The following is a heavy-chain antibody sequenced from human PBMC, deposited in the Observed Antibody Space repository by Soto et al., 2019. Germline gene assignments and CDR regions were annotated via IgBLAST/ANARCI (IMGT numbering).Heavy chain of an antibody. V-gene: IGHV3-74*01. J-gene: IGHJ4*02. CDR2: INGDGTKI. D-gene: IGHD5-18*01. Sequence: EVQLLQSGGGFVQPGGSLRLSCAASGFTFSSYWMHWVRQVPGKGLMWVSHINGDGTKISYADSVKGRSTISRDNANSTLYLEMTSLTVDDTAVYFCARDGIVYSYGYGAWGQGTRVTVSS. CDR3: ARDGIVYSYGYGA. CDR1: GFTFSSYW.